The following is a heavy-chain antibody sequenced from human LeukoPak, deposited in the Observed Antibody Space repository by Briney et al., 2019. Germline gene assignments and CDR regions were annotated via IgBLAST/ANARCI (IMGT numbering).Heavy chain of an antibody. J-gene: IGHJ4*02. V-gene: IGHV1-18*01. CDR1: GYTFTNFA. Sequence: ASVKVSCKASGYTFTNFAISWVRQAPGEGLEWMGWINTYNGNTDYAQKVQDRVTMTADTSTGTAYMELRSLRSDDTAVYYCTREDLCGGNVYRCGGSDSWGQGTLVTVSS. D-gene: IGHD4-23*01. CDR3: TREDLCGGNVYRCGGSDS. CDR2: INTYNGNT.